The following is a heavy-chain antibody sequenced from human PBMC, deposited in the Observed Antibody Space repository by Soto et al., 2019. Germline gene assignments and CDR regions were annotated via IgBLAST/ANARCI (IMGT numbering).Heavy chain of an antibody. Sequence: SETLSLTCAVSGGSISSSNWWSWVRQPPGKGLEWIGEIYHSGSTNYNPSLKSRVTISVDKSKNQFSLKLSSVTAADTAVYYCARALYVMEENYYYYYYGMDVWGQGTTVTVSS. CDR1: GGSISSSNW. CDR3: ARALYVMEENYYYYYYGMDV. V-gene: IGHV4-4*02. D-gene: IGHD2-8*01. J-gene: IGHJ6*02. CDR2: IYHSGST.